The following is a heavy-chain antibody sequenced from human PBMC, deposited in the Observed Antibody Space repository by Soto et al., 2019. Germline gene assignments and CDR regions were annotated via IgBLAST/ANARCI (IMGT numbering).Heavy chain of an antibody. CDR1: GGSFSGYY. D-gene: IGHD5-18*01. V-gene: IGHV4-34*02. Sequence: QVQLQQWGAGLLKPSETLSLTCGVYGGSFSGYYWNWIRQPPGQGLEWIGEIVHSGSTNYNPSLKSRVTMSVDTSKNQFSLKLSSVTAADTAVYYCARGGVSGSYDAFEIWGQGTMVTVSS. CDR2: IVHSGST. J-gene: IGHJ3*02. CDR3: ARGGVSGSYDAFEI.